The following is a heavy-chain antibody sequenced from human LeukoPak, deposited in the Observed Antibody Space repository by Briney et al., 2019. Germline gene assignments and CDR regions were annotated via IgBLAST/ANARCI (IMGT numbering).Heavy chain of an antibody. V-gene: IGHV1-8*01. J-gene: IGHJ3*02. D-gene: IGHD4-23*01. CDR1: GYTFTSYD. CDR2: MNPNSGNT. CDR3: ARGGGNLWAFDI. Sequence: ASVKVSCKASGYTFTSYDINWVRQATGQGLEGMGWMNPNSGNTGYAQRFQGRVTMTRNTSISTAYMELSSLRSEDTAVYYCARGGGNLWAFDIWGQGTMVTVSS.